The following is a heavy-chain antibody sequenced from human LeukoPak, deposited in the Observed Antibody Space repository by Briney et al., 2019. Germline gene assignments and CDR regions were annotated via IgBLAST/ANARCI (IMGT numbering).Heavy chain of an antibody. CDR1: GGSISSSSYY. D-gene: IGHD6-13*01. CDR3: ARRPGIAAAGEDY. CDR2: IYYSGST. Sequence: PSETLSLTCTVSGGSISSSSYYWGWIRQPPGKGLEWIGSIYYSGSTYYNLSLKSRVTISVDKSKNQFSLKLSSVTAADTAVYYCARRPGIAAAGEDYWGQGTLVTVSS. V-gene: IGHV4-39*07. J-gene: IGHJ4*02.